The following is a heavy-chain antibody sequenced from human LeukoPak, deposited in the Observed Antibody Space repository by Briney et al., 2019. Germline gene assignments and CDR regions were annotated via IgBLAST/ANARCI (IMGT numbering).Heavy chain of an antibody. V-gene: IGHV1-69*05. D-gene: IGHD1-26*01. Sequence: SVTVSCKASGGTFSSYAISWVRQAPGQGLEWMGGIIPIFGTANYAQKFQGRVTIATDESTSTAYMELSSLRSEDTAVYYCARVAGSYYYYYMDVWGKGTTVTVSS. CDR3: ARVAGSYYYYYMDV. CDR2: IIPIFGTA. J-gene: IGHJ6*03. CDR1: GGTFSSYA.